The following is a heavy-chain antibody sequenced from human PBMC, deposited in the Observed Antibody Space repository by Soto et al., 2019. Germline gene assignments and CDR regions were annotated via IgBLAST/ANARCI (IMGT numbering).Heavy chain of an antibody. Sequence: QVQLVESGGGVVQPGRSLRLSCAASGFTFSDYGMHWVRQAPGKGLEWVAVISYDETNTYYGDFVEGRFAISRDNSKNTLYLQVNSLRDEDTAMHYCAKGPWGDYVLVGYFEYWGQGTQVTVSS. CDR2: ISYDETNT. CDR1: GFTFSDYG. V-gene: IGHV3-30*18. CDR3: AKGPWGDYVLVGYFEY. D-gene: IGHD4-17*01. J-gene: IGHJ4*02.